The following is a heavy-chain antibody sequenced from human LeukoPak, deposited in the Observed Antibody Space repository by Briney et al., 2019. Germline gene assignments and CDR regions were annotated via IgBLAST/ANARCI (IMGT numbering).Heavy chain of an antibody. J-gene: IGHJ4*02. CDR2: ISGSGGST. D-gene: IGHD6-13*01. V-gene: IGHV3-23*01. Sequence: GGSLRLSCAASGFTFSTYAVNWVRQAPGKGLEWVSTISGSGGSTYCADSVKGRFAISRDNSKNTLYLQMNSLRAEDTAVYYCAKDLSIAAAGNGDYWGQGTLVTVSS. CDR1: GFTFSTYA. CDR3: AKDLSIAAAGNGDY.